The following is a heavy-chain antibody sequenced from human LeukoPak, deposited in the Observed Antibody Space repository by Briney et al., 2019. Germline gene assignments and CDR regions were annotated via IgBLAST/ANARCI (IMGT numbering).Heavy chain of an antibody. V-gene: IGHV3-30*01. Sequence: GRSLGLSCAASGFTFSNCDLDWVRRAPGKGQEWAAVISYDDTNKYYVDSVKGRFTISRDNSKNTLYLQMNSLRAEDTALYYCAKDRCSNGIGCFYYYMDVWGKGTTVTISS. J-gene: IGHJ6*03. CDR2: ISYDDTNK. D-gene: IGHD2-8*01. CDR1: GFTFSNCD. CDR3: AKDRCSNGIGCFYYYMDV.